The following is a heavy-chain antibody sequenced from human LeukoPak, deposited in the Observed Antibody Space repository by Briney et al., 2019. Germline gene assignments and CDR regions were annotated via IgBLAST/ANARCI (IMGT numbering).Heavy chain of an antibody. D-gene: IGHD5-18*01. Sequence: SETLSLTCTVSDGSINGYYWSWSRQSPGKGLESLGYIYYTGSTNYNPSLKSRVTMSVDTSRNQFFLRLSSVTAADTAVYYCARGRKYTSGYRVTELGSGYSDYWGQGTLVTVSS. V-gene: IGHV4-59*01. CDR2: IYYTGST. CDR3: ARGRKYTSGYRVTELGSGYSDY. CDR1: DGSINGYY. J-gene: IGHJ4*02.